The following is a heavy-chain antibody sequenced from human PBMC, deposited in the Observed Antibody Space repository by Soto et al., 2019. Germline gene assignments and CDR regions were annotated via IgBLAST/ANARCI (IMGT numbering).Heavy chain of an antibody. J-gene: IGHJ4*02. CDR2: IYPGDSDT. Sequence: GESLKISCKGSGYSFTSYWIGWVRQMPGKGLEWMGIIYPGDSDTRYSPSFQGQVTISADKSISTAYLQWSSLKASDTAMYYCARRITMVRGVAFTYYFDYWGQGTLVTVSS. CDR3: ARRITMVRGVAFTYYFDY. CDR1: GYSFTSYW. V-gene: IGHV5-51*01. D-gene: IGHD3-10*01.